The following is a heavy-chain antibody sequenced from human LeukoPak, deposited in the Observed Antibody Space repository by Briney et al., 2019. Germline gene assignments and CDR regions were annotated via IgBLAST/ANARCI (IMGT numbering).Heavy chain of an antibody. Sequence: SETLSLTCAVYGGSFSGYHWSWIRQPPGKGLEWIGEINHSGSTNYNPSLKSRVTISVDTSKNQFSLKLSSVTAADTAVYYCASGYSMSLTDYWGQGTLVTVSS. CDR1: GGSFSGYH. CDR2: INHSGST. D-gene: IGHD1-26*01. J-gene: IGHJ4*02. V-gene: IGHV4-34*01. CDR3: ASGYSMSLTDY.